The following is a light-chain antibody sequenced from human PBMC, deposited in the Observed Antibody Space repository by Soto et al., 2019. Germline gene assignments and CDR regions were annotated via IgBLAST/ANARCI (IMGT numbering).Light chain of an antibody. J-gene: IGLJ1*01. CDR2: EVS. V-gene: IGLV2-14*01. CDR1: DSDIGSYNY. Sequence: QSVLTQPASVSGSSGQSITISCSGTDSDIGSYNYVSWYQQHPGRAPKLIVFEVSNRPSVISDRFSGSKSGNTASLTISGLQTEDEAVYYCNSFTSSNSLPYVFGTGTKLTVL. CDR3: NSFTSSNSLPYV.